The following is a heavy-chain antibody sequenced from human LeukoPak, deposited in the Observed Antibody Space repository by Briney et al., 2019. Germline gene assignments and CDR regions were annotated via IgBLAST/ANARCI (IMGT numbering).Heavy chain of an antibody. CDR1: GCIFTTYW. J-gene: IGHJ4*02. D-gene: IGHD3-9*01. Sequence: GESLKISCKASGCIFTTYWIGWVRQMPGKGLEWMEFIYPGDSNTRYSPSFQGQVTISADKSITTAYLQWSSLKASDTAMYYCARHLIVDSFSSYFEYWGQGTLVTVSS. V-gene: IGHV5-51*01. CDR2: IYPGDSNT. CDR3: ARHLIVDSFSSYFEY.